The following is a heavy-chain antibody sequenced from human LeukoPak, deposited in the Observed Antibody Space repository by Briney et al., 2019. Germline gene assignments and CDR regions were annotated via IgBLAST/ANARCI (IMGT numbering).Heavy chain of an antibody. D-gene: IGHD1-26*01. Sequence: ASVKVSCKASGYTFTGYYIHWVRQAPGQGLEWMGWINPNSGGTNYAQKFQGRVTMTRDTSISTAYMELSRLRSDDTAVYYCARGGGELPNWFDPWGQGTLVTVSS. CDR1: GYTFTGYY. J-gene: IGHJ5*02. CDR2: INPNSGGT. V-gene: IGHV1-2*02. CDR3: ARGGGELPNWFDP.